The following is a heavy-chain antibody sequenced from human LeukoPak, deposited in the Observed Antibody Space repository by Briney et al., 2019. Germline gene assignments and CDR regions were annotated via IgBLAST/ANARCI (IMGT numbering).Heavy chain of an antibody. V-gene: IGHV3-48*01. J-gene: IGHJ4*02. Sequence: GGSLRLSCAASGFTFSSYSMNWVRQAPGKGLEWVSYISSSSSTIYYAGSVKGRFTISRDNAKNSLYLQMNSLRAEDTAVYYCARDRGYSYGEFDYWGQGTLVTVSS. D-gene: IGHD5-18*01. CDR2: ISSSSSTI. CDR3: ARDRGYSYGEFDY. CDR1: GFTFSSYS.